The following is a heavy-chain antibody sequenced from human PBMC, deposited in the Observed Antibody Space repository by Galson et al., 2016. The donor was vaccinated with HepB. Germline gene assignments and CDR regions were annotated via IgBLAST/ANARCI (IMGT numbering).Heavy chain of an antibody. D-gene: IGHD4-23*01. CDR3: ARVTETVGADS. CDR1: GFTFNIA. CDR2: INGGGDTS. Sequence: SLRLSCAASGFTFNIAMIWVRQAPGKGLECVSYINGGGDTSHYADSVKGRFTISRDNVKNLLFLHMSSLSAEDTAVYYCARVTETVGADSWGQGTQATVSS. J-gene: IGHJ4*02. V-gene: IGHV3-48*01.